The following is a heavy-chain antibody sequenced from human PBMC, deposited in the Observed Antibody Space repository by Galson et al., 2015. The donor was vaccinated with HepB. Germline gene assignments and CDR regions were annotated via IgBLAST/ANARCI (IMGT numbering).Heavy chain of an antibody. J-gene: IGHJ4*02. CDR3: ARTYSARRPLDVT. CDR2: IWYDGSNK. CDR1: GFTFSNYG. V-gene: IGHV3-33*01. Sequence: SLRLSCAASGFTFSNYGMHWVRQAPGKGLEWVASIWYDGSNKHYADSVKGRFTIFRENSKNTLYLQMNSLRVDDTAVYYCARTYSARRPLDVTWGQGTLVTVSS. D-gene: IGHD2-21*01.